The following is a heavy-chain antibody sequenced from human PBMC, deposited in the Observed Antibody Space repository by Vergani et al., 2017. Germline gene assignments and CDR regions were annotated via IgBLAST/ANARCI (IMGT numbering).Heavy chain of an antibody. Sequence: VHLVESGGGVVQPGRSLTLSCAASGFTFSSYSMNWVRQAPGKGLEWNSSISSSSSYIHYSDSLKGRFTISRDNAKSSLYLQMNSLRAEDTGVYYCARDRYYLGSWSYPYFYYDGLDVWGQGTAVTVSS. V-gene: IGHV3-21*01. CDR3: ARDRYYLGSWSYPYFYYDGLDV. D-gene: IGHD3-10*01. J-gene: IGHJ6*02. CDR1: GFTFSSYS. CDR2: ISSSSSYI.